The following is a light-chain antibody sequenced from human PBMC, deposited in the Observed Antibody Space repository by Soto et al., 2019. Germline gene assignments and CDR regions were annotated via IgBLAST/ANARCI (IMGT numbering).Light chain of an antibody. Sequence: EIVVTQSPATLSVSPGERVTLSCRASQFVSSRLAWYQEKPGQVPRLLIYDTSTRAPGISARFSGSGSGTEFTLTISSLQSEDFAVYHCQHYNSWPRTWTFGQGTKVDIK. J-gene: IGKJ1*01. CDR2: DTS. V-gene: IGKV3-15*01. CDR3: QHYNSWPRTWT. CDR1: QFVSSR.